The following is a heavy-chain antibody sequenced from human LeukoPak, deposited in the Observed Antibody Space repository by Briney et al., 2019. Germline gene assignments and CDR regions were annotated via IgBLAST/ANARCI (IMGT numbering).Heavy chain of an antibody. CDR2: ISYDGSNK. CDR3: AKGNSSGWYGYYYYGMDV. CDR1: GFTFSSYA. J-gene: IGHJ6*02. D-gene: IGHD6-19*01. Sequence: GKSLRLSCEASGFTFSSYAMHWVRQAPGKGLEWVAVISYDGSNKYYADAVKGRFTISRDNSKNTLYLQMNSLGAEDTAVYYCAKGNSSGWYGYYYYGMDVWGQGTTVTVSS. V-gene: IGHV3-30-3*01.